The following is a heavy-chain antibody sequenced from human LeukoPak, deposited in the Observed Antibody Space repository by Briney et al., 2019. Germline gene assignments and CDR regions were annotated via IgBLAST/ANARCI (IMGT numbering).Heavy chain of an antibody. J-gene: IGHJ4*02. CDR3: AGVMVRGVRFDY. CDR1: GGSFSGYY. V-gene: IGHV4-34*01. CDR2: INHSGST. Sequence: SETLSLTCAVYGGSFSGYYWSWIRQPPGKGLEWIGEINHSGSTNYNPSLKSRVTISVDTSKNQFSLKLSPVTAADTAVYYCAGVMVRGVRFDYWGQGTLVTVSS. D-gene: IGHD3-10*01.